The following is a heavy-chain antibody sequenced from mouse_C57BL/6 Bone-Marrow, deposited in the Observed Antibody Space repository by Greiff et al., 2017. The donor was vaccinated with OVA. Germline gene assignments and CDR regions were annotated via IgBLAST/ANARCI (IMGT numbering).Heavy chain of an antibody. Sequence: VKLMESGAELVRPGASVTLSCKASGYTFTDYEMHWVKQTPVHGLEWIGAIDPETGGSAYNQKFKGKAILTADKSSSTAYMELRSLTSEDSAVYYCTREEDSNYENFDYWGQGTTLTVSS. V-gene: IGHV1-15*01. CDR2: IDPETGGS. D-gene: IGHD2-5*01. CDR3: TREEDSNYENFDY. J-gene: IGHJ2*01. CDR1: GYTFTDYE.